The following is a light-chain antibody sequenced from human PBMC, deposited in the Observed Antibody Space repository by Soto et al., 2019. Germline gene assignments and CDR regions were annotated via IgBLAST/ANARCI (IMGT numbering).Light chain of an antibody. CDR2: GAS. V-gene: IGKV3-20*01. J-gene: IGKJ4*01. Sequence: DNLLTQSPGTLSLSPGEEATLSCRASQSVSRNFLAWYQQRPGQAPRLLIHGASSRVNGIPDRFSGSGFGTDFTLTISRLEPEDFAVYYCLQYGSSPFTFGGGTRVTIK. CDR1: QSVSRNF. CDR3: LQYGSSPFT.